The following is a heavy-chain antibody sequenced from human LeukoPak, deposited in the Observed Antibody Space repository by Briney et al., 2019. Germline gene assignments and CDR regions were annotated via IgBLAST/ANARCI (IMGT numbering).Heavy chain of an antibody. CDR3: ARVYGSSWYFFGY. CDR1: GFTFSSYG. D-gene: IGHD6-13*01. J-gene: IGHJ4*02. V-gene: IGHV3-21*01. Sequence: GGSLRLSCAASGFTFSSYGMHWVRQAPGKGLEWVSSISSSSSYIYYADSVKGRFTISRDNAKNSLYLQMNSLRAEDTAVYYCARVYGSSWYFFGYWGQGTLVTVSS. CDR2: ISSSSSYI.